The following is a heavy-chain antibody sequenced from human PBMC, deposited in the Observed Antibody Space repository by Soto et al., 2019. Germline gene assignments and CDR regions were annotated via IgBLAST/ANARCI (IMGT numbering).Heavy chain of an antibody. CDR1: GYTFISYG. Sequence: QVQLVQSGGEVKQPGASVKVSCKASGYTFISYGFSWVRQAPGQGLEWMGWISGYNGNTDYAQKFQGRVVMTTDTSTSTAYMELRSLRADDTAVYYCVRDETYSSYYFDSWGQGTPVTVSS. D-gene: IGHD5-18*01. CDR2: ISGYNGNT. J-gene: IGHJ4*02. V-gene: IGHV1-18*01. CDR3: VRDETYSSYYFDS.